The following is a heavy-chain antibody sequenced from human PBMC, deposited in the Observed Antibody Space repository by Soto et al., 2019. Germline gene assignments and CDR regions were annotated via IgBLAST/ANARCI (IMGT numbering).Heavy chain of an antibody. V-gene: IGHV3-23*01. CDR3: ARDNALAAAGTFDY. Sequence: GSLRLSCAASGFTFSSYAMGWVRQGPGKGLEWVAVVSIGGSTHYADSVRGRFTISRDNSKNTLSLQMNSLTAEDTAVYYCARDNALAAAGTFDYWGQGTLVTFSS. CDR2: VSIGGST. J-gene: IGHJ4*02. D-gene: IGHD6-13*01. CDR1: GFTFSSYA.